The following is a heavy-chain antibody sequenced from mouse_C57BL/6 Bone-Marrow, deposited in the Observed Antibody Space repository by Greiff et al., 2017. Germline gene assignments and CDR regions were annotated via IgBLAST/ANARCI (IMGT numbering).Heavy chain of an antibody. CDR3: ARSDGYGDYTMDY. D-gene: IGHD2-2*01. Sequence: QVQLQQSGAELVKPGASVKLSCKASGYTFTNYWMHWVKQRPGQGLEWIGMMHPNGGSPDYNEKFKSEATLSVDKSSRTAYMELSSLTSEDSAGYYCARSDGYGDYTMDYWGQGTTVTVSS. J-gene: IGHJ4*01. CDR2: MHPNGGSP. V-gene: IGHV1-64*01. CDR1: GYTFTNYW.